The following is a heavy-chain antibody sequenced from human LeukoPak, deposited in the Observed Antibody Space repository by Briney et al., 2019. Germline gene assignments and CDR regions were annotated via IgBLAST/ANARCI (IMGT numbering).Heavy chain of an antibody. V-gene: IGHV3-23*01. Sequence: PGGSLRLSCAASGFTFNSYDMSWVRQAPGKGLEWVSAISGSGGSTYYADSVKGRFTISRDNSKNTLYLQMNSLSAEDTAVDYCAKDLYGSGWFHAFDIWGQGTMVTVSS. J-gene: IGHJ3*02. CDR2: ISGSGGST. CDR1: GFTFNSYD. D-gene: IGHD6-19*01. CDR3: AKDLYGSGWFHAFDI.